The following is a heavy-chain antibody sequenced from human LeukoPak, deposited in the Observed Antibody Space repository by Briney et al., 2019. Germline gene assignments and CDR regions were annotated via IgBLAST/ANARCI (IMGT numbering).Heavy chain of an antibody. J-gene: IGHJ4*02. CDR3: ARDSPPIAVSRGLAVDY. CDR2: INSDGSST. CDR1: GFTFSGYW. V-gene: IGHV3-74*01. Sequence: GGSLRLSCAASGFTFSGYWMHWVRQAPGKGLVWVSRINSDGSSTSYADSVKGRFTISRDNAKNTLYLQMNSLRAEDTAVYYYARDSPPIAVSRGLAVDYWGQGTLVTVSS. D-gene: IGHD6-19*01.